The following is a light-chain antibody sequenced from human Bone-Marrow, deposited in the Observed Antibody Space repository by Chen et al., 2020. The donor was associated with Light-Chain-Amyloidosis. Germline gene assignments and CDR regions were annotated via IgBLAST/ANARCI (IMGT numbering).Light chain of an antibody. V-gene: IGLV3-25*03. CDR3: QSADSSGTYEVI. CDR1: DLPTKY. CDR2: RDP. Sequence: SYELTQPPSVSVSPGQTARITCSGDDLPTKYAYWYQQKPGQAPVLVIHRDPERPSGISAQFSGSSSRTTATLTISGVQAEDEADYHCQSADSSGTYEVIFGGGTKLTVL. J-gene: IGLJ2*01.